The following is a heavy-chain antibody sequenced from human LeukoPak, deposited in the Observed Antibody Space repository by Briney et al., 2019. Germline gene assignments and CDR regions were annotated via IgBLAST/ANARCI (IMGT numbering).Heavy chain of an antibody. J-gene: IGHJ4*02. CDR1: GFTFSSYA. Sequence: GGSLRLSCAASGFTFSSYAMSWVRQAPGKGLEWVSAISCRGGSTYYADSVKGRFTISRDNSKNTRYLQMTSLRAEDTAVYHCAKDRGSSTDWGQGTLVTVSS. D-gene: IGHD6-6*01. V-gene: IGHV3-23*01. CDR2: ISCRGGST. CDR3: AKDRGSSTD.